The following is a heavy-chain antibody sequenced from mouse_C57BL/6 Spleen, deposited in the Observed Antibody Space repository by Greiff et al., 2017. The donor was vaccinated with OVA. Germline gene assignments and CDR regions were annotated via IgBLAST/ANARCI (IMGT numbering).Heavy chain of an antibody. D-gene: IGHD1-1*01. CDR2: IYPGSGST. CDR3: ARGGSVVADYFDY. J-gene: IGHJ2*01. V-gene: IGHV1-55*01. Sequence: QVQLQQPGAELVKPGASVEMSCKASGYTFTSYWITWVKQRPGQGLEWIGDIYPGSGSTNYNEKFKSKATLTVDTSSSTAYMQLSSLTSEDSAVYYCARGGSVVADYFDYWGQGTTLTVSS. CDR1: GYTFTSYW.